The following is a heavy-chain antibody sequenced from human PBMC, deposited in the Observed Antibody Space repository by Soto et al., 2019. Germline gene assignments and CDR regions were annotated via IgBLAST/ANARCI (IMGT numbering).Heavy chain of an antibody. CDR3: ARRGSGSYYDY. Sequence: EVQLLESGGVLVQPGGSLRLSCAASGFTFSSYAMMWVRQAPGRGLEWVSAISGSGGSTYYADSVKGRFTISRDNSKNTLYLQMNSLRAEDTAVYYCARRGSGSYYDYWGQGTLVTVSS. V-gene: IGHV3-23*01. J-gene: IGHJ4*02. CDR1: GFTFSSYA. CDR2: ISGSGGST. D-gene: IGHD1-26*01.